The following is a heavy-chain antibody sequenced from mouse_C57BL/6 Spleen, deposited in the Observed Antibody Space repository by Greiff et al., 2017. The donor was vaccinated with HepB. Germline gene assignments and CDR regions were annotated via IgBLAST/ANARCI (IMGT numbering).Heavy chain of an antibody. D-gene: IGHD1-1*01. V-gene: IGHV5-15*01. Sequence: EVHLVESGGGLVQPGGSLKLSCAASGFTFSDYGMAWVRQAPRKGPEWVAFISNLAYSIYYADTVTGRFTISREKAKNTLYLEMSSLRSEDTAMYYCARHGYGSSLAYWGQGTLVTVSA. CDR2: ISNLAYSI. CDR3: ARHGYGSSLAY. CDR1: GFTFSDYG. J-gene: IGHJ3*01.